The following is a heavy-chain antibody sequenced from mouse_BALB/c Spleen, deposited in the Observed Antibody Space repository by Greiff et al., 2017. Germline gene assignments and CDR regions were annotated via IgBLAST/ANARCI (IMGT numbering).Heavy chain of an antibody. V-gene: IGHV1S81*02. D-gene: IGHD2-4*01. Sequence: QVQLQQPGAELVKPGASVKLSCKASGYTFTSYRMHWVKQRPGQGLEWIGEINPSNGRTNYNEKFKSKATLTVDKSSSTAYMQLSSLTSEDSAVYYCASASTMTLDYWGQGTTLTVSS. CDR2: INPSNGRT. CDR1: GYTFTSYR. J-gene: IGHJ2*01. CDR3: ASASTMTLDY.